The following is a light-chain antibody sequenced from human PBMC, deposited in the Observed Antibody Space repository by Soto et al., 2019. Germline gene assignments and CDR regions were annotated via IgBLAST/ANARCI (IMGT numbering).Light chain of an antibody. CDR3: HQRSNWPPIT. Sequence: EIVLTQSPATLSLSPGERATLSCRASQSFSSYLAWYQQKRCQAPRLVIYDASNRATGIPGRFSGSGSGTDVTLPISSLEPEDFAVYYGHQRSNWPPITLGRGTRLELK. CDR2: DAS. CDR1: QSFSSY. V-gene: IGKV3-11*01. J-gene: IGKJ5*01.